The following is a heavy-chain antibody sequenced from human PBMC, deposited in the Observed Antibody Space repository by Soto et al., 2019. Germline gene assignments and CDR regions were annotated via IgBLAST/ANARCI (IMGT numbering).Heavy chain of an antibody. V-gene: IGHV3-21*01. CDR1: GFTFSSYS. D-gene: IGHD4-17*01. J-gene: IGHJ4*02. Sequence: GGSLRLSCAASGFTFSSYSMNWVRQAPGKGLEWVSSISSSSSYIYYADSVKGRFTISRDNAKNSLYLQMNSLRAEDTAVYYCARDLENDYGNDYWGQGTLVTVSS. CDR3: ARDLENDYGNDY. CDR2: ISSSSSYI.